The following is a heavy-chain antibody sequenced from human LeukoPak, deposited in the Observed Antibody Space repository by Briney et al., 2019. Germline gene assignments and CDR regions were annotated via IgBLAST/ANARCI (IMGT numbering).Heavy chain of an antibody. CDR2: IWYDGSKT. Sequence: GGSLRLSCAASGFTFSSYGMHWVRQAPGKGLEWVAVIWYDGSKTYYADSVKGRFTISRDDSKNTVYLQMNSLRAEDTAVYYSARDPGGWSFGSWGQGTLVTVSS. J-gene: IGHJ4*02. V-gene: IGHV3-33*01. D-gene: IGHD6-19*01. CDR1: GFTFSSYG. CDR3: ARDPGGWSFGS.